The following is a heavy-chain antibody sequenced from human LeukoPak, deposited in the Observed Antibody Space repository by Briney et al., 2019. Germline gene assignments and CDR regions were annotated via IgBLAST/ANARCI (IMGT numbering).Heavy chain of an antibody. CDR1: RFTFSSYS. Sequence: GGSLRLSCAASRFTFSSYSMNWVRQAPGKGLEWVSSISSSSSYIYYADSVKGRFTISRDNAKNSLYLQMSSLRAEDTAVYYCARVARGYSYGFWGQGTLVTVSS. D-gene: IGHD5-18*01. J-gene: IGHJ4*02. CDR2: ISSSSSYI. CDR3: ARVARGYSYGF. V-gene: IGHV3-21*01.